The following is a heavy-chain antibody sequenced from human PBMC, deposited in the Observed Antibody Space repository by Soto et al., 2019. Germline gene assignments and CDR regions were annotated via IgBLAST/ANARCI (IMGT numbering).Heavy chain of an antibody. CDR2: VSFDGTNK. J-gene: IGHJ4*02. D-gene: IGHD6-13*01. CDR3: ARDQTGITTAGGGRIDH. CDR1: XXXXXXXA. Sequence: QXQLVESGGGXXXXRXXXXXXCAASXXXXXXXAMHXXXXXXGXGLECVAIVSFDGTNKYHADSVKGRFTISRDNSKNTLYLQMSGLTPEDTAVYYCARDQTGITTAGGGRIDHWGQGTLVTVSS. V-gene: IGHV3-30-3*01.